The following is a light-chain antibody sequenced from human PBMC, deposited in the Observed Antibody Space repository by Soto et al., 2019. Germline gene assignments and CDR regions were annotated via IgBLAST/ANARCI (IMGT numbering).Light chain of an antibody. Sequence: QAVLTQPRTVTAATAMMATSSNSESSSNIGGNSVSWYQQLPRTAPKLLIYDDNKRPSGIPDRFSGSKSGTSATLGITGFQTGDEADYYCGSWDSSLSAYVFGTGTKVTVL. J-gene: IGLJ1*01. CDR1: SSNIGGNS. CDR2: DDN. CDR3: GSWDSSLSAYV. V-gene: IGLV1-51*01.